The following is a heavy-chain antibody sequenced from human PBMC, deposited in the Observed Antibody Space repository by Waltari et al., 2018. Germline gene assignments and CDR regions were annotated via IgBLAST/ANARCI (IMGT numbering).Heavy chain of an antibody. CDR2: IKPDGSES. V-gene: IGHV3-7*01. Sequence: QLVESGGGLVQPGESLRLSCAASGCILSNPWMDWVRQAPGKGLEWVANIKPDGSESHYVDSVKGRFTISRDNAQNLVYLHMNSLRAEDTAVYYCSVSLNSWGQGTLVTVSS. CDR1: GCILSNPW. J-gene: IGHJ4*02. CDR3: SVSLNS.